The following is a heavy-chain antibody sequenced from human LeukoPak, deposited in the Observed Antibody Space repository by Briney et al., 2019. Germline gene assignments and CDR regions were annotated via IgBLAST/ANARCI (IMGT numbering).Heavy chain of an antibody. D-gene: IGHD6-19*01. CDR1: GFTFNNHT. Sequence: PGGSLRLSCAASGFTFNNHTMHWIRQAPGKGLEWVAVISYDGSNKYYAASVKGRFTISRDNSKNTLFLQMNSLRVEDTAVYYCAMCAMAGTGCPFDIWGQGTMVTVSS. J-gene: IGHJ3*02. CDR3: AMCAMAGTGCPFDI. CDR2: ISYDGSNK. V-gene: IGHV3-30*04.